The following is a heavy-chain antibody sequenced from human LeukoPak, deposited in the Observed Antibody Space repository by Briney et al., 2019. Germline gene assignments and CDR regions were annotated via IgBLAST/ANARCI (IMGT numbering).Heavy chain of an antibody. D-gene: IGHD3-10*01. J-gene: IGHJ5*02. CDR1: GFTFSSYA. CDR2: ISYDGNNK. Sequence: GGSLRLSCAASGFTFSSYAMHWVRQAPGKGLEWVADISYDGNNKYYADSVKGRFTISRDNSKNTLYLQMNSLRGEDTAVEYWARELLGITMVRGSQVFFNWFDPWGQGTLVTVSS. V-gene: IGHV3-30-3*01. CDR3: ARELLGITMVRGSQVFFNWFDP.